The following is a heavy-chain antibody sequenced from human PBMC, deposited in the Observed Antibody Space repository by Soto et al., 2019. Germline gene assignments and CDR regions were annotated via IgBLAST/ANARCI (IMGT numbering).Heavy chain of an antibody. J-gene: IGHJ4*02. V-gene: IGHV3-23*01. CDR2: ISGSGSAT. D-gene: IGHD2-15*01. CDR3: ARPRWTSCSGGSCYFDY. Sequence: QLLASGGGLGQPGGSLRLSCAASGFAFTSYPMGWVRQAPGKGLEWVSVISGSGSATYYADSVRGRFTISRDNSKNTPYLQMNSLRAEDTAVYDCARPRWTSCSGGSCYFDYWGLGTLVTVSS. CDR1: GFAFTSYP.